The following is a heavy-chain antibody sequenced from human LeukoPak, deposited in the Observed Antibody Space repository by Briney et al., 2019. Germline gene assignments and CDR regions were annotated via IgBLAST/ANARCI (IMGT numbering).Heavy chain of an antibody. V-gene: IGHV3-30*02. J-gene: IGHJ4*02. CDR2: IRYDGSNK. CDR3: AKENPYYYDSSEDQGY. D-gene: IGHD3-22*01. CDR1: GFTLNNDA. Sequence: GGSLRLSCAASGFTLNNDAMSWVRQAPGKGLEWVAFIRYDGSNKYYADSVKGRFTISRDNSKNTLYLQMNSLRAEDTAVYYCAKENPYYYDSSEDQGYWGQGTLVTVSS.